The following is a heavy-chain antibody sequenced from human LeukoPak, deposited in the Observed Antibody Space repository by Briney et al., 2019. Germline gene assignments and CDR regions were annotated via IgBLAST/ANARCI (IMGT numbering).Heavy chain of an antibody. J-gene: IGHJ5*02. Sequence: SETLSLTCAVYGGSFSGYYWSWIRQPPGKGLEWIGEINHSGSTNYNPSLKSRVTISVDTSKNQFSLKLSSVTAADTAVYYCARDQSPNYYGSGSYSNWFDPWGQGTLVTVSS. CDR3: ARDQSPNYYGSGSYSNWFDP. D-gene: IGHD3-10*01. CDR1: GGSFSGYY. V-gene: IGHV4-34*01. CDR2: INHSGST.